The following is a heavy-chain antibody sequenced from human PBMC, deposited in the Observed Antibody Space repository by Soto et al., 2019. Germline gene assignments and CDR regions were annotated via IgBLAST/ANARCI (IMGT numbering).Heavy chain of an antibody. CDR1: GGSISSGDYY. J-gene: IGHJ4*02. D-gene: IGHD5-12*01. CDR2: IYYSGST. V-gene: IGHV4-30-4*01. Sequence: SETLSLTCTVSGGSISSGDYYWSWIRQPPGKGLEWIGYIYYSGSTYYNPSLKSRVTISVDTSKNQFSLKLSSVTAADTAVYYCARVTYSGYVGLIDYWGQGTLVTVSS. CDR3: ARVTYSGYVGLIDY.